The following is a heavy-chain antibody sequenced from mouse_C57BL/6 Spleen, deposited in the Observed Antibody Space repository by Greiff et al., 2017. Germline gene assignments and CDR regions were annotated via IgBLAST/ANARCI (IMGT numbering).Heavy chain of an antibody. CDR1: GFNINDYY. V-gene: IGHV14-2*01. D-gene: IGHD1-1*01. CDR2: IDPEAGET. CDR3: AHYGSSHDIDY. Sequence: EVQLLQSGAELVKPGASVKLSCTASGFNINDYYMHWVRQRTEQGLEWIGRIDPEAGETKSAPNFHGKATITADTSSNTAYLQLSSLTAEDTAVYYCAHYGSSHDIDYWGQGTTLTVSS. J-gene: IGHJ2*01.